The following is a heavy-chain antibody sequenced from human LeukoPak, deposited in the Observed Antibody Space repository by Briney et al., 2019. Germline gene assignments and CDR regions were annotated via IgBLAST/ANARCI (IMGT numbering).Heavy chain of an antibody. J-gene: IGHJ3*02. V-gene: IGHV3-48*03. Sequence: GGSLRLSCAASGFTFSSYEMNWFRQAPGKELEGVSYVSKSGGTMKNADSVRGRFTVSRDNAKNSLYLQMNSLTAEDRAVYYCATTVIRGRGTMVTVSS. CDR3: ATTVI. CDR1: GFTFSSYE. CDR2: VSKSGGTM.